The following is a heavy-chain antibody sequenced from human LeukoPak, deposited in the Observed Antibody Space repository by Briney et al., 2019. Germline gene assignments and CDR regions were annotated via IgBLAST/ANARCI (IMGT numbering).Heavy chain of an antibody. CDR3: AFPPVGRYFDWTLDY. CDR1: GYTFTGYY. CDR2: INPNSGGT. J-gene: IGHJ4*02. D-gene: IGHD3-9*01. V-gene: IGHV1-2*04. Sequence: ASVKVSCKASGYTFTGYYMHWVRQAPGQGLEWMGWINPNSGGTNYAQKFQGWVTMTRDTSISTAYMELSRLRSDDTAVYYCAFPPVGRYFDWTLDYWGQGTLVTVSS.